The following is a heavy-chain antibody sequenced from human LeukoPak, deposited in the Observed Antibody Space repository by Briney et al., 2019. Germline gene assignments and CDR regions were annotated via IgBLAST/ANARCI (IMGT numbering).Heavy chain of an antibody. V-gene: IGHV1-18*04. J-gene: IGHJ4*02. CDR3: ARDHGHKSVDY. CDR1: GYTFTGYY. Sequence: GASVKVSCKASGYTFTGYYMHWVRQAPGQGLEWMGWISAYNGNTSYAQKFQGRVTMTTDTSTGTLYMEVRSLRSDDTAVYYCARDHGHKSVDYWGQGTLVTVSS. CDR2: ISAYNGNT. D-gene: IGHD2-21*01.